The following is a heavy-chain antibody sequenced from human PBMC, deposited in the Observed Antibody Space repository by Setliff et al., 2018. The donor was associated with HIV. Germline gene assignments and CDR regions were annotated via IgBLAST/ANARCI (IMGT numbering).Heavy chain of an antibody. D-gene: IGHD6-19*01. CDR2: IYTSGIT. Sequence: PSETLSLTCTVSGGSISSYYWSWIRLPPGKGLEWIGYIYTSGITNYNPSLKSRVTMSVDTSKNQFSLKLSSVTAADTAVYYCAGDYSGWYYFDCWGQGTLVTVSS. J-gene: IGHJ4*02. CDR1: GGSISSYY. V-gene: IGHV4-4*08. CDR3: AGDYSGWYYFDC.